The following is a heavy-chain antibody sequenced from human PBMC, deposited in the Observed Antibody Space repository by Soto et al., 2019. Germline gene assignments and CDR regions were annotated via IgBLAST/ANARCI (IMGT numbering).Heavy chain of an antibody. Sequence: QLQLQESGPGLVKPSETLSLNCTVSGDSINSGSYYWGWLRQPPGKGLEWIGTVSYSGSTYYNPSLKSRVAISVDTSKNHFSLNLNSVTAADTAVYFCARQQGRWLWSFDIWGQGTMVTVSS. V-gene: IGHV4-39*01. J-gene: IGHJ3*02. D-gene: IGHD6-19*01. CDR3: ARQQGRWLWSFDI. CDR2: VSYSGST. CDR1: GDSINSGSYY.